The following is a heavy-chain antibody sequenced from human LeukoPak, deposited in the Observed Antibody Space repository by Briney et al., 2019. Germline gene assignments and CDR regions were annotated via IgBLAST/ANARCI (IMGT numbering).Heavy chain of an antibody. V-gene: IGHV4-61*02. D-gene: IGHD6-13*01. Sequence: SQTLSLTCTVSGGSISSGCYYWSWIRQPAGRGLVGIGRIYTSRSTNYNPSLKSRVTISVDTSKNQFSLKLSSVTAADTAVYYCARDEGIAPSNYWGQGNLVTVSS. CDR1: GGSISSGCYY. CDR2: IYTSRST. CDR3: ARDEGIAPSNY. J-gene: IGHJ4*02.